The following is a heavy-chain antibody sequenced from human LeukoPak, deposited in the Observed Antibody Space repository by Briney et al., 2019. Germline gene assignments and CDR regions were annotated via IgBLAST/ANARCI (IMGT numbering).Heavy chain of an antibody. Sequence: GGSLRLSCTASGFTFSTYPMHWVRQAPGKGLEWVAVISSDGNNKYYADSVKGRFTISRDNSKSTLYLQMNSLRPEDTAVYYCARGSLATAGSYYWGQGTLVTVSS. CDR1: GFTFSTYP. V-gene: IGHV3-30-3*01. CDR2: ISSDGNNK. D-gene: IGHD6-13*01. J-gene: IGHJ4*02. CDR3: ARGSLATAGSYY.